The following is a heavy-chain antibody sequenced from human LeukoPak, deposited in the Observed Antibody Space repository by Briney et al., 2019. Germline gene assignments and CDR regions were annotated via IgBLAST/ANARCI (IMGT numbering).Heavy chain of an antibody. CDR1: GFTFSSYW. CDR2: IKQDGSEK. J-gene: IGHJ6*03. Sequence: GGSLRLSCAASGFTFSSYWMSWVRQAPGKGLEWVANIKQDGSEKYYVDSVKGRFTISRDNAKNSLYLQMNSLRAEDTAVYYCAGVHVDIVVVPAARFTYYYYMDVWGKGTTVTISS. CDR3: AGVHVDIVVVPAARFTYYYYMDV. D-gene: IGHD2-2*01. V-gene: IGHV3-7*01.